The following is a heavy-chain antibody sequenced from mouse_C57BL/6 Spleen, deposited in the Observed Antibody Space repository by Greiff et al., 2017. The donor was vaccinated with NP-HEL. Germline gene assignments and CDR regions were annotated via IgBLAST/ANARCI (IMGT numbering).Heavy chain of an antibody. CDR1: GYTFTSYW. D-gene: IGHD2-3*01. J-gene: IGHJ3*01. Sequence: VQLQQPGAELVKPGASVKLSCKASGYTFTSYWMHWVKQRPGQGLEWSGMIHPNSGSTNYNEKFKSKATLTVDNSSSTAYMQLSSLTSEDSAVYYCARWVYDGYSFAYWGQGTLVTVSA. CDR2: IHPNSGST. V-gene: IGHV1-64*01. CDR3: ARWVYDGYSFAY.